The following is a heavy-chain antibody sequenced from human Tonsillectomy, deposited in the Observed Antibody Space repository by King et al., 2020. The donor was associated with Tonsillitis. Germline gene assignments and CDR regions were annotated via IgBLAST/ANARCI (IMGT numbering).Heavy chain of an antibody. J-gene: IGHJ4*02. V-gene: IGHV2-70*11. Sequence: TLQESGPALVKPTQTLTLTCTFSGFSLSTSGMCVSWIRQPPGKALEWLARSDWDDDKYYSTSLKTRLTISKDTSKNQVVLTMTNMDPVDTATYYCARILVGGSGSYGYYFDYWGQGTLVTVSS. CDR1: GFSLSTSGMC. CDR2: SDWDDDK. D-gene: IGHD3-10*01. CDR3: ARILVGGSGSYGYYFDY.